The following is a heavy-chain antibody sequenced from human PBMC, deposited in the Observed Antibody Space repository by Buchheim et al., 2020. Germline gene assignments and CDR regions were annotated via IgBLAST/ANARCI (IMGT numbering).Heavy chain of an antibody. CDR1: GGTFSSYA. CDR2: IIPIFGTA. V-gene: IGHV1-69*01. Sequence: QVQLVQSGAEVKKPGSSVKVSCKASGGTFSSYAISWVRQAPGQGLEWMGGIIPIFGTANYAQKFQGRVTITADESTSTAYMELSSLRFEDTAVYYCARESAGIAAAGTHYYYYYGMDVWGQGTT. D-gene: IGHD6-13*01. J-gene: IGHJ6*02. CDR3: ARESAGIAAAGTHYYYYYGMDV.